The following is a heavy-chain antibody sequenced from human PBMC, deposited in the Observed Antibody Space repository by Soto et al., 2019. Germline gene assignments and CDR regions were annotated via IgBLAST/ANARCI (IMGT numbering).Heavy chain of an antibody. J-gene: IGHJ4*02. CDR1: RGSIRSGSYY. CDR2: ISYTETT. V-gene: IGHV4-39*01. CDR3: VSRPIFGFPHGPFDY. D-gene: IGHD3-3*01. Sequence: QLQLQESGPGLVKPSETLSLTCSVSRGSIRSGSYYWAWIRQTPGKGLEWIATISYTETTYYNPSLKSRVAISVDLSKNQFSLSLNSMTAADTAVYYCVSRPIFGFPHGPFDYWAQGALVTVSS.